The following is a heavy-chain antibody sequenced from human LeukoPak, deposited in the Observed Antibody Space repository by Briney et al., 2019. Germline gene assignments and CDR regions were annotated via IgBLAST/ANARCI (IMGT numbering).Heavy chain of an antibody. CDR1: GFTFSSYG. V-gene: IGHV3-30*18. D-gene: IGHD2-21*01. J-gene: IGHJ4*02. Sequence: GGSLRLSCAASGFTFSSYGMHWVRQAPGKGLEWVAVISYGGSNKYYADSVKGRFTISRDNSKNTLYLQMNSLRAEDTAVYYCAKDRPISEWGQGTLVTVSS. CDR2: ISYGGSNK. CDR3: AKDRPISE.